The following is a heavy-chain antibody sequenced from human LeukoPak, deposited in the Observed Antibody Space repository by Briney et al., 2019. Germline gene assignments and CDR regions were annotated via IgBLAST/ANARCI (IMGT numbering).Heavy chain of an antibody. D-gene: IGHD6-13*01. Sequence: SETLSLTCTVSGYSINSGYYWGWIRQPPGKGLEWIGSIYHSGSTYYNPSLKSRVTILLDTSKNQFSLKLSSMTAADTAVYYCAREGGSSWSNWFDPWGQGTLVTVSS. J-gene: IGHJ5*02. V-gene: IGHV4-38-2*02. CDR2: IYHSGST. CDR3: AREGGSSWSNWFDP. CDR1: GYSINSGYY.